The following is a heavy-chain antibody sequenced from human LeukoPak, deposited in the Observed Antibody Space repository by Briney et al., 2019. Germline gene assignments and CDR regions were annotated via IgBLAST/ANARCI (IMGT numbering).Heavy chain of an antibody. Sequence: SETLSLTCTVSGGSISSSSYYCGWIRQPPGKGLEWIGSIYYSGSTYHNPSLKSRVTISVDTSKNQFSLKLSSVTAADTAVYYCASPRRYDAFDIWGQGTMVTVSS. CDR1: GGSISSSSYY. CDR3: ASPRRYDAFDI. V-gene: IGHV4-39*01. CDR2: IYYSGST. J-gene: IGHJ3*02. D-gene: IGHD5-24*01.